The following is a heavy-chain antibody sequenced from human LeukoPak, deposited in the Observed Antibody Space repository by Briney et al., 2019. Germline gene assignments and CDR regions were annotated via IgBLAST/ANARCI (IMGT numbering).Heavy chain of an antibody. D-gene: IGHD2-2*01. CDR2: MYSGGDT. V-gene: IGHV3-53*01. J-gene: IGHJ5*02. CDR3: ARDAPQVPAADVLAS. CDR1: GFTVSDNY. Sequence: PGGSLRLSCAASGFTVSDNYMSWVRQAPGKGLEWVSVMYSGGDTYYADSVKGRFTFSRDISKNTLYLQMNGLRTEDTAMYYCARDAPQVPAADVLASWGQGTLVTVSS.